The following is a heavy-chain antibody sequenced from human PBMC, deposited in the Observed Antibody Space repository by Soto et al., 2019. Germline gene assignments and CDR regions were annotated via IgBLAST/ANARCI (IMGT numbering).Heavy chain of an antibody. CDR3: AKNTAMVPAYGMDV. CDR1: GFTFSSYG. Sequence: GGSLRLSCAASGFTFSSYGMHWVRQAPGKGLEWVAVISYDGGNKYYADSVKGRFTISRDNSKNTLYLQMNSLRAEDTAVYYCAKNTAMVPAYGMDVWGQGTTVTVSS. J-gene: IGHJ6*02. D-gene: IGHD5-18*01. V-gene: IGHV3-30*18. CDR2: ISYDGGNK.